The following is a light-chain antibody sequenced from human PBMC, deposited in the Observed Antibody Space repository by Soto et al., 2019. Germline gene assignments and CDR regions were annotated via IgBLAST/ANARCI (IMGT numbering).Light chain of an antibody. V-gene: IGKV3-11*01. J-gene: IGKJ4*01. CDR3: QQRSNWPPLT. CDR1: QSISNY. Sequence: EIVLTQSPATLSLSPGERATLSCRASQSISNYLVWYQQKPGQAPRLLIYDASNRATGIPARFSGSGSETDFTLTISRLEPEDFAIYYCQQRSNWPPLTFGGGTKVEIK. CDR2: DAS.